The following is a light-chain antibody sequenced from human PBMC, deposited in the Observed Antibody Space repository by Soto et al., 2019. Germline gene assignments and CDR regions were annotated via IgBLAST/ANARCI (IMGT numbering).Light chain of an antibody. V-gene: IGKV3-11*01. CDR2: DAS. CDR1: QSVSSY. J-gene: IGKJ5*01. Sequence: EIVLTQSPATLSLSPGERATLSCRASQSVSSYLAWYQQKPGQAPRLLIYDASNRATGIPARFSGSGSGTDFTLTISSLEPEDFAVYYCQQRSNWRIPFGQGPRLEIK. CDR3: QQRSNWRIP.